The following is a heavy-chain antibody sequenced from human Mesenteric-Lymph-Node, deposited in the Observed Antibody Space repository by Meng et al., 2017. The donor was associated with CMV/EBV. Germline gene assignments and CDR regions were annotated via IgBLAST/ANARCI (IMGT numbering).Heavy chain of an antibody. CDR1: GFTVRNNY. D-gene: IGHD6-25*01. Sequence: ETLSLTCAASGFTVRNNYMSWVRQAPGKGLEWVSVIYSGGGTYYADSVKGRFTISRVNSENTLYLEMNTLKVEDTAVYYCAKGAADPTLIDLWGQGTLVTVSS. V-gene: IGHV3-53*01. CDR3: AKGAADPTLIDL. CDR2: IYSGGGT. J-gene: IGHJ5*02.